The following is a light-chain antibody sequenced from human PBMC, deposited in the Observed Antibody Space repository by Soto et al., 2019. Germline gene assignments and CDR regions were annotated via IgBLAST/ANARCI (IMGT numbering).Light chain of an antibody. Sequence: DIQMTQSPSSLSASVGDRVPITSRASQDIGDDLDWFQQKPGKAAKRLIYASSGLQSGAPARFSGSGSGTEFALTIINLYPEDVATYYCLQHNSLPFTFGPGTNVDVK. CDR3: LQHNSLPFT. CDR1: QDIGDD. J-gene: IGKJ3*01. V-gene: IGKV1-17*02. CDR2: ASS.